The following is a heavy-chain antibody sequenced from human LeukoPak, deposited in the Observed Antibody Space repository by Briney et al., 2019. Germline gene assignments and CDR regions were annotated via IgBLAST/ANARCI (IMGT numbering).Heavy chain of an antibody. Sequence: PGGSLRLSCATSGFTFSDYAMHWVRQAPGMGLEWVASISWNSGTKDYADSVKGRFTISRDNAEKSLFLQMNTLRPEDTASYYCAKASSHWYFDLWGRGTLVTVSS. CDR1: GFTFSDYA. CDR2: ISWNSGTK. J-gene: IGHJ2*01. V-gene: IGHV3-9*01. CDR3: AKASSHWYFDL.